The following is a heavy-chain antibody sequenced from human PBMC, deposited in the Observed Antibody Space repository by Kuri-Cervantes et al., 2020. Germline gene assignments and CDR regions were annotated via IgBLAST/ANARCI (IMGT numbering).Heavy chain of an antibody. J-gene: IGHJ4*02. Sequence: GGSLRLSCAASGFTFSSYSMNWVRQAPGKGLEWVSSISSSSYIYYADSVKGRFTISRDNAKNSLYLQMNSLRAEDTAVYYCAREISLVVVITSFDYWGQGTLVTVSS. CDR1: GFTFSSYS. D-gene: IGHD3-22*01. CDR2: ISSSSYI. CDR3: AREISLVVVITSFDY. V-gene: IGHV3-21*01.